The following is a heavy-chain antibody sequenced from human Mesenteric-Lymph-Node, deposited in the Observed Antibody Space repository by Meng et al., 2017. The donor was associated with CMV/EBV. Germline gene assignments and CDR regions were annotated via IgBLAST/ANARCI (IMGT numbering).Heavy chain of an antibody. CDR1: GLTFSDYY. Sequence: GGSLRLSCAVSGLTFSDYYMTWIRQAPGKGLEWVSYIDPSGGSVYYVDSVKGRFTVSRDNAKNSLYLQMNSLRAEDTAVYYCARAYDFWTRRAFDIWGQGTMVTVSS. J-gene: IGHJ3*02. V-gene: IGHV3-11*01. CDR2: IDPSGGSV. D-gene: IGHD3-3*01. CDR3: ARAYDFWTRRAFDI.